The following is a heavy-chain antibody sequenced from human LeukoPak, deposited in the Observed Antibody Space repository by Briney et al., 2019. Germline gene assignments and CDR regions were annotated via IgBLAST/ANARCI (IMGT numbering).Heavy chain of an antibody. CDR2: VWHDGSNR. CDR3: ARELFGSGSSPDY. D-gene: IGHD3-10*01. CDR1: GFTFSSYA. J-gene: IGHJ4*02. V-gene: IGHV3-33*01. Sequence: GGSLRHSCTAPGFTFSSYAIHWIRQAPGKGLEWVALVWHDGSNRYYADSVKGRFTISRDNSKNTVYLQMNSLRAEDTAVYYCARELFGSGSSPDYWGQGTLVTVSS.